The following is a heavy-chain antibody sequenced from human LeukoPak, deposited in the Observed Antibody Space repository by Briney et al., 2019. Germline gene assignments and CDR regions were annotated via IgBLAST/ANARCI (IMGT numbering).Heavy chain of an antibody. CDR2: IYYTGST. V-gene: IGHV4-59*01. CDR1: GGSMFSYY. Sequence: SETLSLTCSVSGGSMFSYYWSWIRQPPGKGPEWVGYIYYTGSTNYNPSLKSRVTISLDTSKKQFSLKLSSVTAADTAVYYCASSYMGMTTINFDSWGQGTLVTVSS. J-gene: IGHJ4*02. CDR3: ASSYMGMTTINFDS. D-gene: IGHD3-9*01.